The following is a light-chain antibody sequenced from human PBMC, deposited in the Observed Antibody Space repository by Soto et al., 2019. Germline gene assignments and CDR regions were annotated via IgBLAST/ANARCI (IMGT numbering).Light chain of an antibody. CDR2: AAS. CDR3: QRLKTFPVT. V-gene: IGKV1-9*01. Sequence: DIQLTQSPSFLSASVGDRVSITCRASQGISSYLAWYQQKPGKAPKLLIYAASSLQSGVPSRFSGSGSGTEFTLTINSLQPEDFATYYCQRLKTFPVTFGQGTRLEIK. J-gene: IGKJ5*01. CDR1: QGISSY.